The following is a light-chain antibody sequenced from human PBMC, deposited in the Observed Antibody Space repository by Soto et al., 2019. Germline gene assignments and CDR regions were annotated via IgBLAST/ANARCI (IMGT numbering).Light chain of an antibody. Sequence: QSALTQPASVSGSPGQSITISCTGTSSDVGGYNYVSWYQQHPGKAPKLMIYEVSNRPSGVSNRFSGSKSGNTASLTISGLQADDEAHYYCSSYTRSGTLVFGTGTKLTVL. V-gene: IGLV2-14*01. CDR2: EVS. CDR1: SSDVGGYNY. J-gene: IGLJ1*01. CDR3: SSYTRSGTLV.